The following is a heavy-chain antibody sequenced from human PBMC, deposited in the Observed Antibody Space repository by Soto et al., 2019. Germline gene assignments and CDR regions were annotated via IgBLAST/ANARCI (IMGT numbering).Heavy chain of an antibody. CDR1: GFSLPSYA. J-gene: IGHJ6*02. D-gene: IGHD3-22*01. CDR2: ISGRGGNT. Sequence: GGSLRLSCVVSGFSLPSYAMGWVRQAPGKGLEWVSNISGRGGNTYYADSVKGRFAISRDNSKNTLYLQMNSLRAEDTAVYYCAREEDSSGYYYPYYYYYGMDVWGQGTTVTVSS. V-gene: IGHV3-23*01. CDR3: AREEDSSGYYYPYYYYYGMDV.